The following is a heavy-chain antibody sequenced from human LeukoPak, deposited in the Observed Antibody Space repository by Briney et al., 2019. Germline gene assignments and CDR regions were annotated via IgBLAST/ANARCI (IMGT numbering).Heavy chain of an antibody. CDR1: GFTFGDYA. CDR3: TREDYGDYSVY. J-gene: IGHJ4*02. D-gene: IGHD4-17*01. V-gene: IGHV3-49*04. CDR2: IRSKAYGGTT. Sequence: GGSLRLSCTASGFTFGDYAMSWVRQAPGKGLEWVGFIRSKAYGGTTEYAASVKGRFTISRDDSKSIAYLQMNSLKTEDTAVYYCTREDYGDYSVYWGQGTLVTVSS.